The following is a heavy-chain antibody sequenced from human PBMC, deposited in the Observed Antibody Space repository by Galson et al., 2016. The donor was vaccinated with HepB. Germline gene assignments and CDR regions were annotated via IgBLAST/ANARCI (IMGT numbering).Heavy chain of an antibody. CDR1: GGSISSHY. V-gene: IGHV4-4*07. CDR3: AREIAVADMNWFDP. J-gene: IGHJ5*02. D-gene: IGHD6-19*01. Sequence: SETLSLTCTVSGGSISSHYWSWVRQPAGKGLEWMGLYSSGNTKYNPSLESRVTMSVDTSKNHFSLKLSSATAADTAVYYCAREIAVADMNWFDPWGQGTLVIVAS. CDR2: YSSGNT.